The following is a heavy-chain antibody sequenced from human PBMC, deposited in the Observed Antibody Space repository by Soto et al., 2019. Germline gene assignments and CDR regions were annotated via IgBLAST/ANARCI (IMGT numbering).Heavy chain of an antibody. CDR3: AHTPSYCSGGSCYSGFDY. J-gene: IGHJ4*02. CDR2: IYWDDDK. CDR1: GFSLSTSGVG. V-gene: IGHV2-5*02. Sequence: QITLKESGPTLVKPTQTLTRTGTFSGFSLSTSGVGVGWIHQPPGKALEWLALIYWDDDKRYSPSLKSRLTITKDTSKNQVVLTMTNMDPVDTATYYCAHTPSYCSGGSCYSGFDYWGQGTLVTVSS. D-gene: IGHD2-15*01.